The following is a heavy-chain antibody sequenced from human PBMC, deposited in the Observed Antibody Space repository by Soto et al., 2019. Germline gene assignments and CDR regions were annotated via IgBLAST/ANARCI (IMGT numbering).Heavy chain of an antibody. D-gene: IGHD6-13*01. J-gene: IGHJ4*02. CDR2: IYYSGST. V-gene: IGHV4-59*01. CDR3: ARDGPYSSSSYYFDY. CDR1: GDSITSYY. Sequence: SETLSLTCTVSGDSITSYYWSWIRQPPGKGLEWIGYIYYSGSTSYNPSLKSRVTISVDTSKNQFSLNLSSVTAADTAVYYCARDGPYSSSSYYFDYWGQGTLVTVSS.